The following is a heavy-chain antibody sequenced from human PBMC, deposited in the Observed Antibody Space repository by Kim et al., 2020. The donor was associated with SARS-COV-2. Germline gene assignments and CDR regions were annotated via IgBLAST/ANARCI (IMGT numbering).Heavy chain of an antibody. V-gene: IGHV4-39*01. Sequence: SETLSLTCTVSGGSISSSSYYWGWIRQPPGKGLEWIGSIYYSGSTYYNPSLKSRVTISVDTSKNQFSLKLSSVTVADTAVYYCAIREGGSYLDAFDIWGQGTMVTVSS. CDR1: GGSISSSSYY. D-gene: IGHD1-26*01. CDR3: AIREGGSYLDAFDI. CDR2: IYYSGST. J-gene: IGHJ3*02.